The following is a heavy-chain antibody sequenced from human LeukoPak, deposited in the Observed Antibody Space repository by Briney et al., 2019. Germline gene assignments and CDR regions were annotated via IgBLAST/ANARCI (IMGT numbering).Heavy chain of an antibody. V-gene: IGHV4-39*01. CDR3: ASVRSGSHYFDY. Sequence: KSSETLSLTCTVSGGFISSSSYYWGWIRQPPGKGQEWIGSIYYSGSTYYNPSLKSRVTISVDTSKNQFSLKLSSVTAADTAVYYCASVRSGSHYFDYWGQGTLITVSS. CDR1: GGFISSSSYY. D-gene: IGHD1-26*01. J-gene: IGHJ4*02. CDR2: IYYSGST.